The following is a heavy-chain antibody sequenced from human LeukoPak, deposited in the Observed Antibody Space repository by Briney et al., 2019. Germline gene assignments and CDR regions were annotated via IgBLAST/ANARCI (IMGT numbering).Heavy chain of an antibody. CDR3: ARDRPGGSSLDY. CDR2: IYTSGST. J-gene: IGHJ4*02. CDR1: GGSISSYY. D-gene: IGHD6-13*01. V-gene: IGHV4-4*07. Sequence: SETLSLTCTVSGGSISSYYWSWIRQPAGKGLEWIGRIYTSGSTNYNPSLKSRVTMSVDTSKNQFSLKLTSVNAADTAVYYRARDRPGGSSLDYWGQGILVTVSS.